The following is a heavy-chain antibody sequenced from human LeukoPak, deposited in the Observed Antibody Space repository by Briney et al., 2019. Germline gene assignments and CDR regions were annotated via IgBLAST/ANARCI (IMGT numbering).Heavy chain of an antibody. J-gene: IGHJ4*02. Sequence: GRSLRLSCAASGFTFSSYGMHWVRQAPGKGLEWVAVIWYDGSNKYYADSVKGRFTISRDNSKNTLYLQMNSLGAEDTAVYYCARLARIAAAGTPWGDYWGQGTLVTVSS. V-gene: IGHV3-33*01. CDR3: ARLARIAAAGTPWGDY. CDR2: IWYDGSNK. D-gene: IGHD6-13*01. CDR1: GFTFSSYG.